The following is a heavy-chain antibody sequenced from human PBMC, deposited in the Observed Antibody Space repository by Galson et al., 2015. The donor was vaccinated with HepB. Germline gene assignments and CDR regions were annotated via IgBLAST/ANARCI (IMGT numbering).Heavy chain of an antibody. CDR3: ASRSGNYYGSRQYYFDY. CDR2: IIPIFGTA. CDR1: GGTFSSYA. V-gene: IGHV1-69*06. J-gene: IGHJ4*02. Sequence: SVKVSCKASGGTFSSYAISWVRQAPGQGLEWMGGIIPIFGTANYAQKFQGRVTITADKSTSTAYMELSSLRSEDTAVYYCASRSGNYYGSRQYYFDYWGQGTLVTVSS. D-gene: IGHD3-10*01.